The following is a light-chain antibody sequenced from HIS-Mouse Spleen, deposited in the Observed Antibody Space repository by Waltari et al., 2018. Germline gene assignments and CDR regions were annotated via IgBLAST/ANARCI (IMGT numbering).Light chain of an antibody. CDR1: QGISSY. V-gene: IGKV1-9*01. CDR3: QQLNSYPPT. J-gene: IGKJ1*01. Sequence: DIQLTQSPSFLSASVGDRVTITCRASQGISSYLAWYQQKPGKAPKILIYAACTLQSGVPSRFSGSGSGTEFTLTISSMQPEDFATYYCQQLNSYPPTFGQGTKVEIK. CDR2: AAC.